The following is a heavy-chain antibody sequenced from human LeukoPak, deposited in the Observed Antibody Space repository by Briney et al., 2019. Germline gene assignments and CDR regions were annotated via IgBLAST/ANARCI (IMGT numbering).Heavy chain of an antibody. D-gene: IGHD3-3*01. CDR3: ARVSPYYDFWSGYYTDY. CDR2: ISAYNGNT. Sequence: ASVKVSCKASGYTFTSYGISWVRQAPGQGLEWMGWISAYNGNTNYAQKLQGRVTMTTDTSTSTAYMELGSLRSDDTAVYYCARVSPYYDFWSGYYTDYWGQGTLVTVSS. J-gene: IGHJ4*02. V-gene: IGHV1-18*01. CDR1: GYTFTSYG.